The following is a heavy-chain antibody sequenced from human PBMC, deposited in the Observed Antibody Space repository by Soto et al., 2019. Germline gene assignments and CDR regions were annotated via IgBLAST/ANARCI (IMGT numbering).Heavy chain of an antibody. Sequence: SETLSLTCTVSGGSIRDGGSYWSWIRQRPGKGLAWIGYIYYTGSAYYNPSLKSRVSISVDMSKSQFSLKLSSVTAADTAVYYCAKDPSPQPTTVVTPGWFDPWGQGIPVTVSS. D-gene: IGHD4-17*01. CDR2: IYYTGSA. CDR3: AKDPSPQPTTVVTPGWFDP. V-gene: IGHV4-31*03. J-gene: IGHJ5*02. CDR1: GGSIRDGGSY.